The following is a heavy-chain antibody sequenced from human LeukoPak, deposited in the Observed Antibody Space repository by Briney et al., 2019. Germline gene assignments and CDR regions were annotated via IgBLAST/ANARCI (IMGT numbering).Heavy chain of an antibody. D-gene: IGHD5-24*01. J-gene: IGHJ4*02. V-gene: IGHV6-1*01. Sequence: SQTLSLTCAISGDSASSNRASWTWIRQSPSRGLEWLGRTYYRSKWYNDYAVSLKSRISINPDTSKNQFSLQLNSVTPEDTAVYYCSRSDGASDFDYWGQGTLVTVSS. CDR1: GDSASSNRAS. CDR2: TYYRSKWYN. CDR3: SRSDGASDFDY.